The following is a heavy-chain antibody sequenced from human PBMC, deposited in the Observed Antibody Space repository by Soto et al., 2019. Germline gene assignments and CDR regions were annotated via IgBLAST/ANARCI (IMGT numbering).Heavy chain of an antibody. V-gene: IGHV3-9*01. CDR3: ARDAGYTYGSGHDI. Sequence: ESGGGLVQPGRSLRLSCAASGFTFDDYAIHWVRQGPGKGLEWVSGISWNSGSISYADSVKGRFTISRDNAKNSLYLQMNSLRTEDTALYYCARDAGYTYGSGHDIWGQGTMVTVSS. CDR1: GFTFDDYA. D-gene: IGHD5-18*01. J-gene: IGHJ3*02. CDR2: ISWNSGSI.